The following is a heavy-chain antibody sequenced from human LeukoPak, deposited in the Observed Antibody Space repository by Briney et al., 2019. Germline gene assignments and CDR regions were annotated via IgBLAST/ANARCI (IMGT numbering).Heavy chain of an antibody. Sequence: PGGSLRLSCAASGFTFSSYSMNWVRQAPGKGLEWVSYISSSSSTIYYADSVKGRFTISRDNAKNSLYLQMNSLRDEDTAVYYCARDRSSRYYYGSGSYYNAPFDYWGQGTLVTVSS. CDR2: ISSSSSTI. CDR1: GFTFSSYS. V-gene: IGHV3-48*02. CDR3: ARDRSSRYYYGSGSYYNAPFDY. D-gene: IGHD3-10*01. J-gene: IGHJ4*02.